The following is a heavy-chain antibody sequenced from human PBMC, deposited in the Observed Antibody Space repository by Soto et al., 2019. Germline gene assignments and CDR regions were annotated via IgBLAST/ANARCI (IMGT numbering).Heavy chain of an antibody. D-gene: IGHD1-26*01. CDR1: GFTFSSYG. V-gene: IGHV3-30*18. Sequence: QPGGSLRLSCAASGFTFSSYGMHWVRQAPGKGLEWVAVISYDGSNKYYADSVKGRFTISRDNSKNTLYLQMNSLRAEDTAVYYCANVGATDYYYYGMDVWGQGTTVTVSS. CDR2: ISYDGSNK. CDR3: ANVGATDYYYYGMDV. J-gene: IGHJ6*02.